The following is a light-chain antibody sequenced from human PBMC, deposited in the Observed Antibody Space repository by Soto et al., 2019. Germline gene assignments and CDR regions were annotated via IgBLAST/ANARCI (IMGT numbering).Light chain of an antibody. CDR1: QSVSSNN. CDR2: GAS. V-gene: IGKV3-20*01. CDR3: QQYGRSPFT. J-gene: IGKJ3*01. Sequence: EIVLTQSPGTLSLSPGERATLSCRASQSVSSNNLAWYQQRPGQAPRVVIYGASTRATGIPERFSGSGSGTDFTLTISRLEPEDCAVYYCQQYGRSPFTFGHGTKVDIK.